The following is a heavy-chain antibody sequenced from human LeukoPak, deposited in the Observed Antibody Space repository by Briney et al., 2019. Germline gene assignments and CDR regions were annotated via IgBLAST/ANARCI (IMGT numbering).Heavy chain of an antibody. J-gene: IGHJ4*02. CDR2: IRYDGSNK. D-gene: IGHD3-22*01. CDR3: AKEKKYYYDGSGYPGYDY. CDR1: GFTFSIYG. V-gene: IGHV3-30*02. Sequence: GGSLRLSCIASGFTFSIYGMHWVRQAPGKGLEWVAFIRYDGSNKYYADSVKGRFTISRDNSKNTLYLQMNSLRVEDTAVYYCAKEKKYYYDGSGYPGYDYWGQGTLVTVSS.